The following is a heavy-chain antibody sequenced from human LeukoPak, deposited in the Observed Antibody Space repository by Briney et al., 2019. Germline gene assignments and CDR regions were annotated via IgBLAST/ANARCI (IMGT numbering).Heavy chain of an antibody. V-gene: IGHV3-48*03. D-gene: IGHD6-13*01. CDR3: ARPPAPITADRYQFDY. Sequence: GGSLRLSCAASGFTFSSYEMNWVRQAPGKGLEWVSYISSSGSSIYYADSVKGRFTISRDNAKNSLYLQMSSLRAEDTAVYYCARPPAPITADRYQFDYWGQGTLVTVSS. CDR1: GFTFSSYE. J-gene: IGHJ4*02. CDR2: ISSSGSSI.